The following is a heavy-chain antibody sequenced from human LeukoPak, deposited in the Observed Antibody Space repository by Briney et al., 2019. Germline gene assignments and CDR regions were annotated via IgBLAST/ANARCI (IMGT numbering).Heavy chain of an antibody. J-gene: IGHJ4*02. V-gene: IGHV3-64*01. CDR2: ISSDGYST. Sequence: GGSLRLSCAASGLIFSNYAMHWVRQAPGKGLEYVSAISSDGYSTFYANSVKGRLTISRDNSKSTLYLQMGSLRAEDMAVYYCARVQNMGTYDYWGQGTLVTVSS. CDR1: GLIFSNYA. CDR3: ARVQNMGTYDY.